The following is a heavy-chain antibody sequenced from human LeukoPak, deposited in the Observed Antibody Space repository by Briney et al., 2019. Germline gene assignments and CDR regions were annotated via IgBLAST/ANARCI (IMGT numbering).Heavy chain of an antibody. CDR1: GDTIRSHY. V-gene: IGHV4-4*08. D-gene: IGHD1-1*01. CDR2: ISHSGST. CDR3: ARVPGGALNWFDP. J-gene: IGHJ5*02. Sequence: SETLSLTCKVSGDTIRSHYWTWIRQTPEKGLEWIGYISHSGSTNYNPSLKSRVTISVDTSKNQFSLRLTSVTATDTAVYYCARVPGGALNWFDPWGQGTLVTVSS.